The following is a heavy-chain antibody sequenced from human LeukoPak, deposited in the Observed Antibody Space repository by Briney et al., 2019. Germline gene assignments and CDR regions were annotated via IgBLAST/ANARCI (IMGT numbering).Heavy chain of an antibody. CDR1: GYTFTGYY. J-gene: IGHJ4*02. D-gene: IGHD5-18*01. V-gene: IGHV1-2*02. CDR2: INPNSGGT. Sequence: ASVKVSCKASGYTFTGYYMHWVRQAPGQGLAWMGWINPNSGGTNYAQTFQGRVTMTRDTSISTAYMELSRLRYDDTAVYYCARYGRYSYGYFYYFDYWGQGTLVTVSS. CDR3: ARYGRYSYGYFYYFDY.